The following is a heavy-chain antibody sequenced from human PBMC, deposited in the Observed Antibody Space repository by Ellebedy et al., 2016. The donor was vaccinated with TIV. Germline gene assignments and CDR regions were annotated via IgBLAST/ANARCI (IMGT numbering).Heavy chain of an antibody. D-gene: IGHD1-14*01. CDR3: AKLGHRATPDDS. CDR1: AYSFINYW. V-gene: IGHV5-51*01. J-gene: IGHJ4*02. CDR2: IYLSDSDT. Sequence: GESLKISCLGSAYSFINYWIVWVRQIPGRGLEWMGIIYLSDSDTRYSPSFQGQVTISADRSVTTAYLHFNSLKPSDTAVYYCAKLGHRATPDDSWGQGTLVTVSS.